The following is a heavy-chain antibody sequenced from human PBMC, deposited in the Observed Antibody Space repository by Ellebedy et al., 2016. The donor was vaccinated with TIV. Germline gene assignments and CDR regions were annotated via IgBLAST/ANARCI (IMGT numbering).Heavy chain of an antibody. CDR3: ARGKGYSYGNFDY. Sequence: SETLSLXXTVSGGSISSSSYYWGWIRQPPGKGLEWIGSIYYSGSTNYNPSLKSRVTISVDTSKNQFSLKLSSVTAADTAVYYCARGKGYSYGNFDYWGQGTLVTVSS. CDR1: GGSISSSSYY. CDR2: IYYSGST. V-gene: IGHV4-39*07. J-gene: IGHJ4*02. D-gene: IGHD5-18*01.